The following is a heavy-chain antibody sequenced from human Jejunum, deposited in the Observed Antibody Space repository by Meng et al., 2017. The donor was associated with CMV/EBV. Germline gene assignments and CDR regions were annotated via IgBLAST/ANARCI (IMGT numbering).Heavy chain of an antibody. V-gene: IGHV4-39*07. CDR1: SHF. Sequence: SHFWAWIRQPPGKRLEWIGNIFHSGSTYYTPSLKSRVTMSVDTSKRQLSLKLGSVTAADTAVYYCARARGGYCSGGSCYGIFDHWGQGTLVTVSS. CDR3: ARARGGYCSGGSCYGIFDH. D-gene: IGHD2-15*01. J-gene: IGHJ4*02. CDR2: IFHSGST.